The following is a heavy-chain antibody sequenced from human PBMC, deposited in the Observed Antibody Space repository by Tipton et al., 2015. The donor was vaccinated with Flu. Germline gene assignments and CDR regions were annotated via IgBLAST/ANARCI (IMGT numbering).Heavy chain of an antibody. CDR3: ARHTGDSVRGVIDY. V-gene: IGHV4-38-2*01. Sequence: LRLSCAVSGYSISSGYYWGWVRQPPGKGLEWIGTTYHSGSTYYNPSLKSRLTMSVDTSKNQFSLKLSSVTAADTAVYYCARHTGDSVRGVIDYWGQGTLVTVSS. D-gene: IGHD3-10*02. CDR1: GYSISSGYY. CDR2: TYHSGST. J-gene: IGHJ4*02.